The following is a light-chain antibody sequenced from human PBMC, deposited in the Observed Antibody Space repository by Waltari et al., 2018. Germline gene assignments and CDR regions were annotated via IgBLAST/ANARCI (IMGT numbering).Light chain of an antibody. V-gene: IGKV3-20*01. Sequence: DIVLTQSPGTLSLSPGEGATLSCTASQSVSRALAWYQQKPGQAPRLLISGASNRATGIPDRFSGSGSGTDFSLTISSLEPEDFAVYYCQHYVRLPATFGQGTKVEIK. CDR1: QSVSRA. CDR2: GAS. J-gene: IGKJ1*01. CDR3: QHYVRLPAT.